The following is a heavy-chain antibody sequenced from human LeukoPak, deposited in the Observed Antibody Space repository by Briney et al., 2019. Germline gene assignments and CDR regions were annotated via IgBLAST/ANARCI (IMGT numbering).Heavy chain of an antibody. V-gene: IGHV1-18*01. Sequence: ASVKVSCKASGYTFTSYGISWVRQAPGQGLEWMGLISAYNGNTKYAQKLQGRVTMTTDTSTSTAYMELRSLRSDATAVYYCARASVSSGYSVYWGQGTLVTVSS. CDR1: GYTFTSYG. CDR2: ISAYNGNT. CDR3: ARASVSSGYSVY. J-gene: IGHJ4*02. D-gene: IGHD3-22*01.